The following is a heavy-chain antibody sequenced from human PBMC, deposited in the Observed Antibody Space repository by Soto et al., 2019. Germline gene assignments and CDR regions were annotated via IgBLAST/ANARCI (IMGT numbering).Heavy chain of an antibody. CDR2: IYYSGSTSYGST. CDR3: AREATPPSWLDP. J-gene: IGHJ5*02. V-gene: IGHV4-61*01. Sequence: SETLSLTCTVSGGSVISTNYYWSWIRQPPGKGLEWIGYIYYSGSTSYGSTNYNPSLKSRVTISVDTSKNQFSLKMYSVTAADTAVYYCAREATPPSWLDPCCQGPLVTVS. CDR1: GGSVISTNYY.